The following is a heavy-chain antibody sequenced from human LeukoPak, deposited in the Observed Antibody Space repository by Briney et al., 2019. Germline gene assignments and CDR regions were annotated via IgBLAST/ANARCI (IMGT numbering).Heavy chain of an antibody. V-gene: IGHV4-34*01. D-gene: IGHD1-26*01. J-gene: IGHJ3*02. CDR3: VRGGGSYFI. Sequence: SETLSLTCGVYDGSFIGDYWSWIRQSPGMGLEWIGQVYRGGSANYNPSLKSRVTISVDTSKNQFSLNLTSVTAADTAVYYCVRGGGSYFIWGQGATVTVSS. CDR1: DGSFIGDY. CDR2: VYRGGSA.